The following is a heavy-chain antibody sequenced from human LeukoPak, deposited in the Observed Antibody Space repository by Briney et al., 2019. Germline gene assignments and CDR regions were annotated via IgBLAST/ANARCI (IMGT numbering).Heavy chain of an antibody. V-gene: IGHV3-48*03. CDR1: GFTFSSYE. J-gene: IGHJ4*02. CDR3: AKDLYDFWSGTDY. Sequence: PGGSLRLSCAASGFTFSSYEMNWVRQAPGKGLEWVSYISSSGSTIYYADSVKGRFTISRDNSKNTLYLQMNSLRAEDTAVYYCAKDLYDFWSGTDYWGQGTLVTVSS. CDR2: ISSSGSTI. D-gene: IGHD3-3*01.